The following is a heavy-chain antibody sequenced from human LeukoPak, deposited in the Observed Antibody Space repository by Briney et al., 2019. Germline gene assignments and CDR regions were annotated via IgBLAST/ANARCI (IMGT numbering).Heavy chain of an antibody. D-gene: IGHD6-19*01. J-gene: IGHJ6*03. CDR1: GFTFSSYS. CDR2: ISSSSSYI. Sequence: GGSLRLSCAASGFTFSSYSMNWVRQAPGKGLEWVSSISSSSSYIYYADSVKGRFTISRDNAKNSLYMQMNSLRAEDTAVYYCATRIAVAGRRVYYYYMDVWGKGTTVTVSS. CDR3: ATRIAVAGRRVYYYYMDV. V-gene: IGHV3-21*01.